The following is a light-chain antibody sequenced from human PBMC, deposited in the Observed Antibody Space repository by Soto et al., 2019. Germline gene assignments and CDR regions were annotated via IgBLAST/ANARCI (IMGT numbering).Light chain of an antibody. CDR1: QSIGRR. CDR3: QQYNSYSPVS. V-gene: IGKV1-5*03. J-gene: IGKJ2*03. CDR2: ETS. Sequence: DIQMTQSPSTLSASVGESVTITCRASQSIGRRVAWYQQNPGKAPRFIIYETSKLESGVPKRFRGSGSGTEFTLAITSLQPDDFGTYYCQQYNSYSPVSFGQGTKLEIK.